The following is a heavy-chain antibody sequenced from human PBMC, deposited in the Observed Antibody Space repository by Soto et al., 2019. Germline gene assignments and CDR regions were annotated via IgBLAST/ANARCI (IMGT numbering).Heavy chain of an antibody. V-gene: IGHV3-64D*06. CDR2: IRGNGDSP. CDR1: GFTFSSYT. Sequence: GGYLRLCCSASGFTFSSYTMHWVRQAPGKGLDYVSGIRGNGDSPFYADSVKGRFTISRDNSKNALYLLMSSLSADDTAVYYCVKSRGRNNFDFRDWGQAALVTVSS. D-gene: IGHD1-20*01. J-gene: IGHJ4*02. CDR3: VKSRGRNNFDFRD.